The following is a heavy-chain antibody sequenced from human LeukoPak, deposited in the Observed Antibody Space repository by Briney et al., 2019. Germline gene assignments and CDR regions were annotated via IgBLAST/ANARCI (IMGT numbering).Heavy chain of an antibody. CDR1: GYTFSSYY. D-gene: IGHD3-22*01. J-gene: IGHJ4*02. CDR2: INPSGGST. Sequence: ASVKVSCKACGYTFSSYYMHWVRQAPGQGLESMGIINPSGGSTKYAQKLQGRVTMTSDTSTSTVYMELSSLRSEDTAVYYCARDDSSGPQVYWGQGTLVTVSS. V-gene: IGHV1-46*01. CDR3: ARDDSSGPQVY.